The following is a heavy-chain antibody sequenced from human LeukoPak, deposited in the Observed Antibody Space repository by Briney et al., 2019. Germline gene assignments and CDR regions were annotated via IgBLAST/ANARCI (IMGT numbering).Heavy chain of an antibody. D-gene: IGHD6-13*01. CDR3: ARGRAAADGWFDP. V-gene: IGHV1-69*01. Sequence: SVKVSCKASGGTFSSYAISWVRQAPGQGLEWMGGIIPIFGTANYAQKFQGRVTITADESTSTAYMELSSLRSEDTAVYYCARGRAAADGWFDPWGQGTLVTVSS. CDR2: IIPIFGTA. J-gene: IGHJ5*02. CDR1: GGTFSSYA.